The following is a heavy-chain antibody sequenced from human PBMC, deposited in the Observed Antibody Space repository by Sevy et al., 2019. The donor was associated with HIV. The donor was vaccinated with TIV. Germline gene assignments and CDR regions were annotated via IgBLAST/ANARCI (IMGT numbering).Heavy chain of an antibody. CDR3: ARERQLVLDY. J-gene: IGHJ4*02. D-gene: IGHD6-13*01. Sequence: SETLSLTCTVSGGSISSYYWSWIRQPPGKGLEWIGYIYYSGSTNYNPSLKSRVTISVDTSKNQFSLRLSSVTAAGTAVYYCARERQLVLDYWGQGTLVTVSS. CDR1: GGSISSYY. CDR2: IYYSGST. V-gene: IGHV4-59*01.